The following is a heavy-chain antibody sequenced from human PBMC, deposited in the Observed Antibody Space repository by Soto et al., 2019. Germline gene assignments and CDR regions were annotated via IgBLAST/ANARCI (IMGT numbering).Heavy chain of an antibody. CDR1: GGSINTFY. J-gene: IGHJ4*02. V-gene: IGHV4-4*07. Sequence: PSETLSLTCTVSGGSINTFYWSWVRQPAGKGLEWIGRIFSSGSTSFNPSLESRVAMSVDTSKNHFSLYLSSVTAAAMAVYYCAREGSYSAYNFAQGIKLWYFDFWGQGALVTVAS. CDR2: IFSSGST. CDR3: AREGSYSAYNFAQGIKLWYFDF. D-gene: IGHD5-12*01.